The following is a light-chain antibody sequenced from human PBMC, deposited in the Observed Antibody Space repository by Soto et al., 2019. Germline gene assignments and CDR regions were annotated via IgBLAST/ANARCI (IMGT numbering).Light chain of an antibody. J-gene: IGLJ2*01. CDR1: SSNLGADYD. Sequence: QSVLTQPPSVSGAPGQRVTISCTGSSSNLGADYDVLWYQQFPGTAPKVLIYANINRPSGVPDRFSASKSGTSASLAITGLQAEDEADYYCQSYDISLSAVIFGGGTKLTVL. CDR3: QSYDISLSAVI. CDR2: ANI. V-gene: IGLV1-40*01.